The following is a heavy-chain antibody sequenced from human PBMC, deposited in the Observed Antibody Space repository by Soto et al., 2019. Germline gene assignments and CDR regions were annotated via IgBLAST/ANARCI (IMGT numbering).Heavy chain of an antibody. D-gene: IGHD6-13*01. CDR2: IFANGHT. J-gene: IGHJ5*02. CDR1: GGSISEKY. Sequence: QLQLQESGPGLVKASETLSLTCIVSGGSISEKYWNWVRQPPGKGLEWIGLIFANGHTDYNPSLKSRVTMSVDASKNPFSLGLTSMTAADTAVYYCVPRLAASGLNWLDPWGRGTLVTVSS. CDR3: VPRLAASGLNWLDP. V-gene: IGHV4-4*07.